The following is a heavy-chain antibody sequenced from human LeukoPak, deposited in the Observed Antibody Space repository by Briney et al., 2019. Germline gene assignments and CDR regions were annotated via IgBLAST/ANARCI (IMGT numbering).Heavy chain of an antibody. Sequence: PGGSLRLSCSASGFTFSTYAMHWVRQAPGKGLEYVSAISRNGGRTYYADSVKGRFTISRDNSKNTLYLQMSSLRAEDTAVYYCARDKSYGDSEDYWGQGTLVTVSS. CDR1: GFTFSTYA. V-gene: IGHV3-64D*06. D-gene: IGHD2-21*02. CDR3: ARDKSYGDSEDY. CDR2: ISRNGGRT. J-gene: IGHJ4*02.